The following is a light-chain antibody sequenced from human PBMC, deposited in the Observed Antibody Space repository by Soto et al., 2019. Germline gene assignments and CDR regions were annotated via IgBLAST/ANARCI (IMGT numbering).Light chain of an antibody. CDR1: QTISSW. V-gene: IGKV1-5*03. J-gene: IGKJ1*01. CDR2: KAS. Sequence: DIPLTQSPSTLCGSGPRGANMXRRASQTISSWLAWYQQKPGKAPKLLIYKASTLKSGVPSRFSGSGSGTEFTLTISSLQPDDFATYYCQHYNSYSEAFGQGTKVDIK. CDR3: QHYNSYSEA.